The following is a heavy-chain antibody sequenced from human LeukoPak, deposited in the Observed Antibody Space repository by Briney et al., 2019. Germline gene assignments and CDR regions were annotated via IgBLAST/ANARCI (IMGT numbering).Heavy chain of an antibody. V-gene: IGHV4-30-2*01. Sequence: SETLSLTCTVSGGSISSGGYYWSWIRQPPGKGLEWIGYIYHSGSTYYNPSLKSRVTISVDRSKNQFSLKLSSVTAADTAVYYCARGSTYYYDSSGPVDFDYWGQGTLVTVSS. CDR3: ARGSTYYYDSSGPVDFDY. CDR2: IYHSGST. D-gene: IGHD3-22*01. CDR1: GGSISSGGYY. J-gene: IGHJ4*02.